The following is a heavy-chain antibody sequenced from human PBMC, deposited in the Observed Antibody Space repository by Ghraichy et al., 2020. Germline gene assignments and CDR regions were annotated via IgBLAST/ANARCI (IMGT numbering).Heavy chain of an antibody. CDR2: ISYDGSNK. V-gene: IGHV3-30*18. CDR3: AKDGRYSSGWQHGYYYYGMDV. J-gene: IGHJ6*02. D-gene: IGHD6-19*01. Sequence: GGSLRLSCAASGFTFSSYGMHWVRQAPGKGLEWVAVISYDGSNKYYADSVKGRFTISRDNSKNTLYLQMNSLRAEDTAVYYCAKDGRYSSGWQHGYYYYGMDVWGQGTTVTVSS. CDR1: GFTFSSYG.